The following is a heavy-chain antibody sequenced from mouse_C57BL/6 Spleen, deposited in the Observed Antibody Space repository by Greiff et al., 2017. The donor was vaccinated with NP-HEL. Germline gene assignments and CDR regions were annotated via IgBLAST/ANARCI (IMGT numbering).Heavy chain of an antibody. Sequence: QVQLQQSGAELVRPGPSVKVSCKASGYAFTNYLIEWVKQRPGQGLEWIGVINPGSGGTNYNEKFKGKATLTADKSSSTAYMQLSSLTSEDSAVYFCARSTTQATYWFAYWGQGTLVTVSA. V-gene: IGHV1-54*01. CDR1: GYAFTNYL. CDR3: ARSTTQATYWFAY. CDR2: INPGSGGT. D-gene: IGHD3-2*02. J-gene: IGHJ3*01.